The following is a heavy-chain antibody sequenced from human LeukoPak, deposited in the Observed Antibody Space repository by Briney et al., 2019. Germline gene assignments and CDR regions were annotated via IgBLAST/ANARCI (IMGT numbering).Heavy chain of an antibody. J-gene: IGHJ5*02. CDR2: IYHSGRT. CDR1: GYSISSGYY. V-gene: IGHV4-38-2*02. Sequence: SETLSLTCTVSGYSISSGYYWGWIRQPPGKGLEWIGSIYHSGRTYYNPSLKSRVTISVDTSKNQFSLKLSSVTAADTAMYYCARNRYYYGSGNYGVPNWFDPWGQGTLVTVSS. D-gene: IGHD3-10*01. CDR3: ARNRYYYGSGNYGVPNWFDP.